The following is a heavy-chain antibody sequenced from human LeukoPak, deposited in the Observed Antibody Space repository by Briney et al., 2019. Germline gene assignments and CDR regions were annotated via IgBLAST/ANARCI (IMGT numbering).Heavy chain of an antibody. Sequence: PGGSLRLSCAASGFTFSSYWMSWVRQAPGRGLEWVANIKQDESEKYYVDSVKGRFTISRDNAKNSLYLQMNSLRAEDTAVYYCASVPLRGDAFDIWGQGTMVTVSS. CDR3: ASVPLRGDAFDI. V-gene: IGHV3-7*01. CDR2: IKQDESEK. J-gene: IGHJ3*02. D-gene: IGHD5/OR15-5a*01. CDR1: GFTFSSYW.